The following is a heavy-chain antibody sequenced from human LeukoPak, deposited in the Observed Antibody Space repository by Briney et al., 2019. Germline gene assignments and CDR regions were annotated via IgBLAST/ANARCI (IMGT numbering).Heavy chain of an antibody. J-gene: IGHJ6*03. CDR3: ARGRYESTRLSAYYYYYMDV. CDR1: GGSISSYY. CDR2: IYSSGCT. D-gene: IGHD1-14*01. Sequence: SETLSLTCTVSGGSISSYYWSWLRQPAGKGLEWIGRIYSSGCTIYNPSLKSRVTMSVDTSKNQFSLKLSSVTAADTAVYYCARGRYESTRLSAYYYYYMDVWGKGTTVTVSS. V-gene: IGHV4-4*07.